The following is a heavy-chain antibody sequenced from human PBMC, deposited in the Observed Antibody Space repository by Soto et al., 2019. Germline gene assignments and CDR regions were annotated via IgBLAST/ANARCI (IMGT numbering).Heavy chain of an antibody. D-gene: IGHD2-2*02. CDR2: ISSRSDI. V-gene: IGHV3-21*01. CDR1: GFTFSTYS. J-gene: IGHJ6*02. Sequence: PEGSLRLSCVASGFTFSTYSINWVRQAPGKGLEWVSSISSRSDIYYADSVKGRFTISRDNAKNSVSLQMNSLRAEDTAVYYCAREYTAWPLAYGLDVWGQGTTVTVSS. CDR3: AREYTAWPLAYGLDV.